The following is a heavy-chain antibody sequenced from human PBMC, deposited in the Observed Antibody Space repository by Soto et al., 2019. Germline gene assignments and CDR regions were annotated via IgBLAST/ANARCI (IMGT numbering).Heavy chain of an antibody. Sequence: EVQLVESGGGLVKPGGSLRLSCAASGFTFSSYSMNWVRQAPGKGLEWVSSISSSSSYIYYADSVKGRFTISRDNAKNSLYLQMNSLRAEDTAVYYCARDDCSGGSCYLDYWGQGTLVTVYS. CDR3: ARDDCSGGSCYLDY. CDR2: ISSSSSYI. V-gene: IGHV3-21*01. J-gene: IGHJ4*02. D-gene: IGHD2-15*01. CDR1: GFTFSSYS.